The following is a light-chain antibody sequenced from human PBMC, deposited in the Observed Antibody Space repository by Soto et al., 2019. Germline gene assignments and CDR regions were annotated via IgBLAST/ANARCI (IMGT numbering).Light chain of an antibody. J-gene: IGKJ5*01. CDR2: DSS. CDR1: QDINNY. V-gene: IGKV1-33*01. CDR3: QQFDNLPLT. Sequence: DIQMTQSPSSLSASVGDRVTIICQASQDINNYLNWYQQKPGKAPKLLIYDSSNLEIGVPSRFSGSGYGTRFSFTISSLQPEDIATYYCQQFDNLPLTFGHGTRLDMK.